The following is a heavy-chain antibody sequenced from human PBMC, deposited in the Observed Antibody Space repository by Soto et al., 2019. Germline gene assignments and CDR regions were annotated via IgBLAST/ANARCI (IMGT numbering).Heavy chain of an antibody. CDR1: GYTFTSYD. CDR3: ARGYFEIHYYYMDV. Sequence: SVKVSCKASGYTFTSYDINWVRQATGQGLEWMGWMNPNSGNTGYAQKFQGRVTMTRNTSISTAYMELSSLRSEDTAVYYCARGYFEIHYYYMDVWGKGTTVTVSS. CDR2: MNPNSGNT. V-gene: IGHV1-8*01. J-gene: IGHJ6*03. D-gene: IGHD3-10*01.